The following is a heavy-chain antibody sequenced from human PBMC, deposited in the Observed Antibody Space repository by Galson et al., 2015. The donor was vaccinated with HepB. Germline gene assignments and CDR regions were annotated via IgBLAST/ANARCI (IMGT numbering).Heavy chain of an antibody. Sequence: VSCKASGYTFTSYGISWVRQAPGQGLEWMGWISAYNGNTNYAQKLQGRVTMTTDTSTSTAYMELRSLRSDDTAVYYCARDYYDSSGWEYYYYYGMDVWGQGTTVTVSS. CDR2: ISAYNGNT. V-gene: IGHV1-18*04. J-gene: IGHJ6*02. CDR1: GYTFTSYG. D-gene: IGHD3-22*01. CDR3: ARDYYDSSGWEYYYYYGMDV.